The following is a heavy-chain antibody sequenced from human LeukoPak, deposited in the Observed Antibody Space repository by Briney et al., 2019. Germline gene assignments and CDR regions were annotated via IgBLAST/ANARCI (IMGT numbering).Heavy chain of an antibody. CDR3: AKDGFRGDCIGGSCYPFDP. J-gene: IGHJ5*02. Sequence: SWVRXAPXKGLEWVSTISDSGGNTYYADSVKGRFTISRDNSKNTLYLQMNSLRAEDTALYYCAKDGFRGDCIGGSCYPFDPWGQGTLVTVSS. V-gene: IGHV3-23*01. D-gene: IGHD2-15*01. CDR2: ISDSGGNT.